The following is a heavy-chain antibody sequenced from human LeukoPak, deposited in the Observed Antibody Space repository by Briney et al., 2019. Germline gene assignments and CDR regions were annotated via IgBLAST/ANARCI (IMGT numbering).Heavy chain of an antibody. CDR1: GFTFNSYA. V-gene: IGHV3-23*01. Sequence: PGGSLRLPCAASGFTFNSYAMSWVRQAPGKGLEWVSAISGSGGSTYYAGSVKGRFTISRDNSKNTLYLQMNSLRAEDTAVYYCAKGGYSSGWYDYYYYYMDVWGKGTTVTVSS. D-gene: IGHD6-19*01. CDR2: ISGSGGST. J-gene: IGHJ6*03. CDR3: AKGGYSSGWYDYYYYYMDV.